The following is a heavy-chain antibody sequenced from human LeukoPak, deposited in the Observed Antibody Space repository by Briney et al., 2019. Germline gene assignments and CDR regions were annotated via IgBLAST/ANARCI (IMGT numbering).Heavy chain of an antibody. J-gene: IGHJ5*02. CDR2: IKHSGST. CDR1: GGSFSGYY. V-gene: IGHV4-34*01. Sequence: SETMSLTCAVDGGSFSGYYWSWIRQPPGKGLEWIGEIKHSGSTNYNPSHKSRVTISVDTSKNQFSLKLSSVTAADTAVYYCARRYCSSTSCYLDWFDPWGQGTLVTVSS. D-gene: IGHD2-2*01. CDR3: ARRYCSSTSCYLDWFDP.